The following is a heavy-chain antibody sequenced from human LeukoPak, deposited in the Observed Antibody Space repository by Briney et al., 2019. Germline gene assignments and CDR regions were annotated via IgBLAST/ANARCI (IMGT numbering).Heavy chain of an antibody. Sequence: GGSLRLHCAASGVTFSSYRMTWVRPAPGKGLERVASIKPDGSEKYYVDSVKGRFTISRDNAKNSLYLQMNSLRAEDTAVYYCARGSSWSFDYWGQGTLVTVSS. CDR2: IKPDGSEK. CDR3: ARGSSWSFDY. D-gene: IGHD2-15*01. CDR1: GVTFSSYR. J-gene: IGHJ4*02. V-gene: IGHV3-7*01.